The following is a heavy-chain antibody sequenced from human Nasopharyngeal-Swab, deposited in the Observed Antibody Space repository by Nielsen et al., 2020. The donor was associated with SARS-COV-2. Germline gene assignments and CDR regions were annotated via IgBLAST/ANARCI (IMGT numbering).Heavy chain of an antibody. CDR3: AKLPTAMDETYMDV. V-gene: IGHV3-9*01. J-gene: IGHJ6*03. CDR1: GFTFSSYG. CDR2: ISWNSGSI. Sequence: SLKISCAASGFTFSSYGMHWVRQAPGKGLEWVSGISWNSGSIGYADSVKGRFTISRDNAKNSLYLQMNSLRAEDTALYYCAKLPTAMDETYMDVWGKGTTVTVSS. D-gene: IGHD5-18*01.